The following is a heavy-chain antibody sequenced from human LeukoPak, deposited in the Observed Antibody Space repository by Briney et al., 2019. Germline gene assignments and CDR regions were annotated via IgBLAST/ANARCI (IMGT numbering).Heavy chain of an antibody. D-gene: IGHD4-11*01. CDR3: AKVGLTVTTILDYFDC. J-gene: IGHJ4*02. Sequence: GGSLRLSCEASGFTFSSFEMNWVRQAPGKGLEWVSYISRTGSSTLYADSVKGRFTISRDNVKNSVYLQMNSLRAEDTAVYYCAKVGLTVTTILDYFDCWGQGTLVTVSS. CDR2: ISRTGSST. V-gene: IGHV3-48*03. CDR1: GFTFSSFE.